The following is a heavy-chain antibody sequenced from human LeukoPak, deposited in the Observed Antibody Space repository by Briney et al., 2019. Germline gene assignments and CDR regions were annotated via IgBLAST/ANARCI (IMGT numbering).Heavy chain of an antibody. D-gene: IGHD4-17*01. Sequence: GASVKVSCKASGGTFSSYAISWVRRAPGQGLEWMGRIIPILGIANYAQKFQGRVTITADKSTSTAYMELSSLRSEDTAVYYCARVSVDVATVTSYYFDYWGQGTLVTVSS. CDR1: GGTFSSYA. V-gene: IGHV1-69*04. J-gene: IGHJ4*02. CDR3: ARVSVDVATVTSYYFDY. CDR2: IIPILGIA.